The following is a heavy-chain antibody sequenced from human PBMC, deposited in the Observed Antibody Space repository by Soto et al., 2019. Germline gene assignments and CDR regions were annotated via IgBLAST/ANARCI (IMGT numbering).Heavy chain of an antibody. CDR2: ISGSGGST. J-gene: IGHJ5*02. D-gene: IGHD3-10*01. V-gene: IGHV3-23*01. CDR3: AKGVYGLLEYNWFDP. Sequence: EVQLLESGGGLVQPGGSLRLSCAASGFTFSSYAMSWVRQAPGKGLEWVSAISGSGGSTYYADSVKGRFTISRDNSKNTLDLQMNSLRAEDTAVYYCAKGVYGLLEYNWFDPWGQGTLVTVSS. CDR1: GFTFSSYA.